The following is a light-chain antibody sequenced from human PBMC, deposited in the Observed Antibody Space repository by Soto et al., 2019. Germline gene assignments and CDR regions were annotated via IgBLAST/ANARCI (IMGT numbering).Light chain of an antibody. Sequence: DIQMTHSTSSLSASVVDRVTITCQASQNINNYLNWYQQKPGRAPKLLIYDASNLEAGVPSRFGGSGSGTDFTFTISRLQPEDIATYYCQQYENLPTFGQGTRLEI. CDR3: QQYENLPT. CDR2: DAS. V-gene: IGKV1-33*01. CDR1: QNINNY. J-gene: IGKJ5*01.